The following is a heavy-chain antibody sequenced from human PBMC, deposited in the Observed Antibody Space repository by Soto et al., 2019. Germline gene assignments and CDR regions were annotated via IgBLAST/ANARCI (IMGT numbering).Heavy chain of an antibody. CDR1: GFSLSTSGVG. Sequence: SGPTLVNPTQTLTLTCTFSGFSLSTSGVGVGWIRQPPGKALEWLALIYWDDDKRDSPSLKSRLTITKDTSNNQVVPTMTNMDPVDTATYYCAHSRRGYSYGYCLYFDYWGQGTLVTVSS. J-gene: IGHJ4*02. D-gene: IGHD5-18*01. V-gene: IGHV2-5*02. CDR3: AHSRRGYSYGYCLYFDY. CDR2: IYWDDDK.